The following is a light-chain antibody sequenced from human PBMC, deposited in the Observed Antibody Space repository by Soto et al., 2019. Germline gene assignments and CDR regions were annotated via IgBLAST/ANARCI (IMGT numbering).Light chain of an antibody. Sequence: DIQMTQSPSALSASVGDRVTITCRASQSVSNWLAWYRQKPGEAPKLLIYEGSTLERGVPSRFRGSGSGTEFDLTIRRLQSYEFGTFYCQQYDTYARTFGQGTK. J-gene: IGKJ1*01. V-gene: IGKV1-5*03. CDR1: QSVSNW. CDR3: QQYDTYART. CDR2: EGS.